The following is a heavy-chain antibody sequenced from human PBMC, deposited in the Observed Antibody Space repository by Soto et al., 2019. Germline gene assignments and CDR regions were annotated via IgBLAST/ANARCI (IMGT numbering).Heavy chain of an antibody. CDR2: IWYDGSNK. CDR3: ARERWAQDIVPYGMDV. D-gene: IGHD2-15*01. Sequence: GGSLRLSCAASGFTFSSYGMHWVRQAPGKGLEWVAVIWYDGSNKYYADSVKGRFTISRDNSKNTLYLQMNSLRAEDTAVYYCARERWAQDIVPYGMDVWGQGTTVTVSS. V-gene: IGHV3-33*01. J-gene: IGHJ6*02. CDR1: GFTFSSYG.